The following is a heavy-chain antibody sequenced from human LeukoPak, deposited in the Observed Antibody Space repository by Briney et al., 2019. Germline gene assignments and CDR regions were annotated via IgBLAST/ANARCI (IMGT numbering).Heavy chain of an antibody. J-gene: IGHJ4*02. CDR1: GFTFSSYA. V-gene: IGHV3-23*01. D-gene: IGHD2/OR15-2a*01. CDR3: ARCPGTTTYSTFDT. Sequence: GGSLRLSCAASGFTFSSYAMSWVRQAPGKGLEWVATVSGSGGNTYYADSVKGRFTISRDNTKNTLYLQMSSLRAEDTAVYYCARCPGTTTYSTFDTWGQGALVTVSS. CDR2: VSGSGGNT.